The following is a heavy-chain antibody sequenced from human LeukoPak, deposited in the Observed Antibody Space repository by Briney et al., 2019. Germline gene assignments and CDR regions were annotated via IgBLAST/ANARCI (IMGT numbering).Heavy chain of an antibody. Sequence: PGGSLRLSCAASGFTFSSYAMSWVRQAPGKGLEWVANIKQDGSEKCYVDSVKGRFTISRDNAKNSLYLQMNSLRAKDTAVYYCARVRGYVDTARKNYYGMDVWGQGTTVTVSS. CDR3: ARVRGYVDTARKNYYGMDV. V-gene: IGHV3-7*01. J-gene: IGHJ6*02. CDR1: GFTFSSYA. D-gene: IGHD5-18*01. CDR2: IKQDGSEK.